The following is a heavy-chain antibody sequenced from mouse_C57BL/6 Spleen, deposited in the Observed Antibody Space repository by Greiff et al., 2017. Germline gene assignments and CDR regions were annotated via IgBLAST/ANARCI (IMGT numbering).Heavy chain of an antibody. CDR3: AMGYGSSFDY. CDR2: IDPANGNT. J-gene: IGHJ2*01. Sequence: VQLQQSVAELVRPGASVKLSCTASGFNIKNTYMHLVKQRPEQGLEWIGRIDPANGNTKYAPQFQGKATITADTSSNTAYLQLSGLTAEDTTIYYCAMGYGSSFDYWGQGTTLTVSS. D-gene: IGHD1-1*01. CDR1: GFNIKNTY. V-gene: IGHV14-3*01.